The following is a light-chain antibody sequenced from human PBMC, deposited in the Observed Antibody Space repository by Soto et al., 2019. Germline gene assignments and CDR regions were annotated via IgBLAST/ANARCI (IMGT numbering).Light chain of an antibody. CDR2: EVS. CDR1: QSLLHSDGKTC. Sequence: DIVMTQTPLSLSVTPGQPASISCKSSQSLLHSDGKTCLFWYLQKAGQPPQLLIYEVSNRFSGVXDXCSGSGSGTDFTLKISRVEAGDVGIYYCMQSVQFPWTFGQGTKVEIK. V-gene: IGKV2D-29*01. J-gene: IGKJ1*01. CDR3: MQSVQFPWT.